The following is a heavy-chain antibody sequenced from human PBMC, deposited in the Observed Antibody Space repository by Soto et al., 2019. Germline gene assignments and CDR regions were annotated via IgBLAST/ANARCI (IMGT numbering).Heavy chain of an antibody. CDR1: GFTFDDYT. V-gene: IGHV3-43*01. D-gene: IGHD6-13*01. Sequence: GGSLRLSCAASGFTFDDYTMHWVRQAPGKGLEWVSLISWDGGSTYYADSVKGRFTISRDNSKNSLYLQMNSLRTEDTALYYCAKGRSMRQLVSPFDYWGQGTLVTVSS. J-gene: IGHJ4*02. CDR2: ISWDGGST. CDR3: AKGRSMRQLVSPFDY.